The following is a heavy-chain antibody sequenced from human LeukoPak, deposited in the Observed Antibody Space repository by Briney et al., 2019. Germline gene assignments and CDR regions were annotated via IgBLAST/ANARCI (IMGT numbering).Heavy chain of an antibody. D-gene: IGHD3-3*01. CDR1: GFTFSSYW. CDR2: INQDGSEK. Sequence: GGSLRLSCAASGFTFSSYWMSWVRQAPGKGLEWVANINQDGSEKYYVDSVKGRFTISRNNDKHSLHLQSNSPGADDTAVYYCARGQYYDFWSGYYTGKGYFDYWGQGTLVTVSS. V-gene: IGHV3-7*01. CDR3: ARGQYYDFWSGYYTGKGYFDY. J-gene: IGHJ4*02.